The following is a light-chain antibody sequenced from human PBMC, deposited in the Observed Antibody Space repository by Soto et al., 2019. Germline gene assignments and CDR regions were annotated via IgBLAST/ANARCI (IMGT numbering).Light chain of an antibody. V-gene: IGKV1-5*01. CDR3: QQYHRYSWT. J-gene: IGKJ1*01. Sequence: DIQMTQSPSTLSASVGDRVSIACRASQRISSSLAWYQQKPGKAPKLLIYDASSLESGVPSRFSGSGSGTEFTLSINSLQPQDFATYYCQQYHRYSWTFGQGTKVDIK. CDR1: QRISSS. CDR2: DAS.